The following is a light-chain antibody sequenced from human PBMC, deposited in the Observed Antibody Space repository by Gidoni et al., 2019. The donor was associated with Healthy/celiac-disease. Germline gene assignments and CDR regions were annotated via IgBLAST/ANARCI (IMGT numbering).Light chain of an antibody. CDR3: QQSYSTPPLT. J-gene: IGKJ4*01. Sequence: DIQMTQSPSSLSASVADRVTITCRASQSISRYLNWYQQKPWKAPKLLIYAASSLQSRVLSRFSGSGSGTDVTLTISSLQPEDFATYYCQQSYSTPPLTFGGGTKVEIK. CDR1: QSISRY. CDR2: AAS. V-gene: IGKV1-39*01.